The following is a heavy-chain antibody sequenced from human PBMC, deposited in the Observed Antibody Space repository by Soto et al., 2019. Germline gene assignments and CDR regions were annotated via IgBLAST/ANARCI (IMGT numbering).Heavy chain of an antibody. CDR2: ISSTTNYI. CDR3: ARESEDLTSNFDY. J-gene: IGHJ4*02. V-gene: IGHV3-21*06. CDR1: GFTFTRYS. Sequence: GGSLILSCAASGFTFTRYSLNLVRQAPGKGLEWVSSISSTTNYIYYGDSMKGRFTISRDNAKNSLYLEMNSLRAEDTAVYYCARESEDLTSNFDYLGQGTLVTVPQ.